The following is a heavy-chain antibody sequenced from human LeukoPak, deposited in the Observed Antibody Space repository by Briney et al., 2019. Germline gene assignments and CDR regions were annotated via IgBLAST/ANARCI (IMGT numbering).Heavy chain of an antibody. CDR2: IYTSGST. J-gene: IGHJ4*02. D-gene: IGHD7-27*01. CDR3: ARKRPWGLSRYFDY. CDR1: GGSFSGYY. Sequence: SETLSLTCAVYGGSFSGYYWSWIRQPPGKGLEWIGRIYTSGSTNYNPSLKSRVTISLDTSKNQFSLKLSSVTAADTAVYYCARKRPWGLSRYFDYWGQGTLVTVSS. V-gene: IGHV4-4*08.